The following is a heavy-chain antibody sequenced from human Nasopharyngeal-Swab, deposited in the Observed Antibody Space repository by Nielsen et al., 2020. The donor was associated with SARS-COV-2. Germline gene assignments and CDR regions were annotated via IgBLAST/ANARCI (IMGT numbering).Heavy chain of an antibody. CDR2: IHSSGST. V-gene: IGHV4-61*08. J-gene: IGHJ4*02. D-gene: IGHD3-9*01. CDR3: AREYYDILTGYSRFEY. CDR1: GGSISSGGYY. Sequence: SETLSLTCTVSGGSISSGGYYWSWIRQPPGKGLEWIGYIHSSGSTKYNPSLKSRVTISVDTSKNQFSLKLSSVTAADTAVYYCAREYYDILTGYSRFEYWGQGTLVTVSS.